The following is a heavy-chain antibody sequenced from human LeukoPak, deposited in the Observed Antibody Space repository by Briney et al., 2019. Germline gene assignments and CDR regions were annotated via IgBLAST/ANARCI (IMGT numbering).Heavy chain of an antibody. J-gene: IGHJ4*02. Sequence: SSETLSLTCTASGGSISNYYWSWVRQPPGKGLEWIGYINYSGTTDYNPSLKSRVTISVDTSKNQFSLKLQSVSAAHTAVYYCARHRGRLGATGYDYWGQGTLVTVSS. CDR3: ARHRGRLGATGYDY. CDR2: INYSGTT. CDR1: GGSISNYY. V-gene: IGHV4-59*08. D-gene: IGHD1-26*01.